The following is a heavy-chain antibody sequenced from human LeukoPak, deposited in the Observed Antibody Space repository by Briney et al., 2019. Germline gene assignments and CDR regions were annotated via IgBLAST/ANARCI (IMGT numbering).Heavy chain of an antibody. D-gene: IGHD3-22*01. Sequence: ASVKVSCKASGYTFANYAMHWVRQAPGQSPEWMGWINVGNGDTRYSQKFQGRLSITRDTSASTTYMELSRLRFEDRAVYYCAGGGYSRGFYNWVDPWGQGTLVTVSS. CDR2: INVGNGDT. V-gene: IGHV1-3*01. CDR3: AGGGYSRGFYNWVDP. J-gene: IGHJ5*02. CDR1: GYTFANYA.